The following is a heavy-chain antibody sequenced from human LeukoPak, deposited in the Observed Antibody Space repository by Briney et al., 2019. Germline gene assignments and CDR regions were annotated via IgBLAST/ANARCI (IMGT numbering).Heavy chain of an antibody. V-gene: IGHV1-8*02. CDR1: GYTVTSYD. J-gene: IGHJ4*02. CDR2: MNPSSGNT. Sequence: GASVKVSCTATGYTVTSYDINWVRQAPGQGPEWMGWMNPSSGNTGYAQKFQGRVSMTRDTSINIAYMELTSLGSDDTAVYYCARGISGYSYGYGDNWGRGTLVTVPS. CDR3: ARGISGYSYGYGDN. D-gene: IGHD5-18*01.